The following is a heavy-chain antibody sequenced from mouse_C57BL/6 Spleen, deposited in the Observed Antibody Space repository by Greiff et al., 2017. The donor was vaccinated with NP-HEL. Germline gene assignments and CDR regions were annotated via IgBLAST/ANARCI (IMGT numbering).Heavy chain of an antibody. CDR2: IYPGDGDT. CDR1: GYAFSSSW. Sequence: VQLQQSGPELVKPGASVKISCKASGYAFSSSWMNWVKQRPGKGLEWIGRIYPGDGDTNYNGKFKGKATLTADKSSSTAYMQLSSLTSEDSAVYFCARGGDYDVYFDYWGQGTTLTVSS. V-gene: IGHV1-82*01. CDR3: ARGGDYDVYFDY. D-gene: IGHD2-4*01. J-gene: IGHJ2*01.